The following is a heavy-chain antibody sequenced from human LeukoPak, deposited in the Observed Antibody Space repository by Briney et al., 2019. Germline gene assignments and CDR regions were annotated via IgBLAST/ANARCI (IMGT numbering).Heavy chain of an antibody. CDR1: GYSFTNYW. Sequence: ESLKISCQGSGYSFTNYWIGWVRQMPGKGLEWMGVIYPGDSDTRYSPSFQGQVTISADKSISTAYLQWSSLKASDIAMYYCARASGIVVVPSAYGGYFDYWGQGTLVTVSS. V-gene: IGHV5-51*01. J-gene: IGHJ4*02. CDR3: ARASGIVVVPSAYGGYFDY. D-gene: IGHD2-2*01. CDR2: IYPGDSDT.